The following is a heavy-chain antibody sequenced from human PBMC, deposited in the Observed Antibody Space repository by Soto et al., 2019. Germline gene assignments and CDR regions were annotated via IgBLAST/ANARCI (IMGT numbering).Heavy chain of an antibody. V-gene: IGHV3-11*01. CDR2: ISSSGNTI. D-gene: IGHD5-12*01. Sequence: QVQLVESGGGLVKPGGSLRLSCAASGFTFSDYYMTWIRQAPGKGLEWVSYISSSGNTIHYEGFVKGRFTISRDNAKNSLYLQMNSLRAEDTAVYYGASDIVANPNWFDPWGQGTLVTVSS. J-gene: IGHJ5*02. CDR1: GFTFSDYY. CDR3: ASDIVANPNWFDP.